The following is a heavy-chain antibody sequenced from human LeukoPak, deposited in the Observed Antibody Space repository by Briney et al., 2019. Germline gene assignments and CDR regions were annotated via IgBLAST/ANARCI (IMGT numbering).Heavy chain of an antibody. J-gene: IGHJ4*02. V-gene: IGHV3-23*01. CDR2: ISGSGDNT. CDR1: GFTFSSYA. CDR3: ANSRLGFYYSDY. Sequence: GGSLRLSCAASGFTFSSYAMSWVRQAPGKGLEWVSAISGSGDNTYYADSVKGRFTISRDNSKNTLYLHMNNLSAEDTAVYYCANSRLGFYYSDYWGQGTLVTVSS.